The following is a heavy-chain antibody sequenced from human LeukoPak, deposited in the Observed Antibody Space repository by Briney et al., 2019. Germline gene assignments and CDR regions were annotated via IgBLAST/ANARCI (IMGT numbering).Heavy chain of an antibody. J-gene: IGHJ4*02. Sequence: GGSLRLSCAASGFTCDDYGMSWVRQAPGKGLEWVSGINWNGGSTGYADSVKGRFTISRDNAKNSLYLQMNSLRAEDTALYYCARGPHYYDSSGYYGLFDYWGQGTLVTVSS. CDR2: INWNGGST. D-gene: IGHD3-22*01. CDR3: ARGPHYYDSSGYYGLFDY. CDR1: GFTCDDYG. V-gene: IGHV3-20*04.